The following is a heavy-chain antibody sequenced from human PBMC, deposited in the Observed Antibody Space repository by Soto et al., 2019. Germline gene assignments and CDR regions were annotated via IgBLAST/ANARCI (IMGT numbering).Heavy chain of an antibody. J-gene: IGHJ6*02. CDR3: ARLRGIAAAGTSSGGMDV. CDR1: GYSFTSYW. D-gene: IGHD6-13*01. CDR2: IYPGDSDT. V-gene: IGHV5-51*01. Sequence: PGESLKISCKGSGYSFTSYWIGWVRQMPGKGLEWKGIIYPGDSDTRYRPSFQGQVTISADKSISTAYLQWSSLKASEAAMYYCARLRGIAAAGTSSGGMDVWGQGTTVTVSS.